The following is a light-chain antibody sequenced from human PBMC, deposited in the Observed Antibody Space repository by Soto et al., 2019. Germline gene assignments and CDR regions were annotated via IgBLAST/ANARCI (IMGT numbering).Light chain of an antibody. Sequence: DIQMTQSPSSLSASVGDRVTIACQSSHDVSRNLNWHQQKPGEAPKLLIYDASNLERGVPSRFSGSGSGTDFTLIISSLQPEDVATYYCQQYSSMVSFGGGTAIEIK. CDR1: HDVSRN. CDR2: DAS. J-gene: IGKJ4*01. CDR3: QQYSSMVS. V-gene: IGKV1-33*01.